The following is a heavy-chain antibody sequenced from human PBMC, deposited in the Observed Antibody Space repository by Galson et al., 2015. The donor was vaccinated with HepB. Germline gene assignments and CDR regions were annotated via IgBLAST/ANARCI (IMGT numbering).Heavy chain of an antibody. CDR3: ARGDYGDSVMDY. J-gene: IGHJ4*02. V-gene: IGHV4-31*03. D-gene: IGHD4-17*01. Sequence: TLSLTCTVSGGSISSGGYYWSWIRQHPGKGLEWIGYIYYSGSTYYNPSLKSRVTISVDTSKNQFSLKLSSVTAADTAVYYCARGDYGDSVMDYWGQGTLVTVSS. CDR1: GGSISSGGYY. CDR2: IYYSGST.